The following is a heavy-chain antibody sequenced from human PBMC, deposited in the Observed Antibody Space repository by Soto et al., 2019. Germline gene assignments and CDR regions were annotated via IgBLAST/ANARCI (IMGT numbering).Heavy chain of an antibody. CDR1: GGTFSNYA. V-gene: IGHV1-69*15. D-gene: IGHD3-22*01. CDR2: IIPLFGTA. J-gene: IGHJ6*02. CDR3: ATCRIRYQSRGYCEGISGMDV. Sequence: QVQLVQSGAEVKKPGSSVKVSCKASGGTFSNYAITWVRQAPGQGLEWMGTIIPLFGTASYAQKFQGRVTITAAESTRXAXMXXSSLRSEGTAVHYWATCRIRYQSRGYCEGISGMDVWGQGTTVTVSS.